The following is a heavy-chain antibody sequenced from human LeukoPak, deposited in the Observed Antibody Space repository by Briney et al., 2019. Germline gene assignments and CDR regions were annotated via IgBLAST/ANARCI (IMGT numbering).Heavy chain of an antibody. CDR1: GVTVSSNY. J-gene: IGHJ4*02. D-gene: IGHD3-22*01. CDR2: IYSGGST. Sequence: GGSLRLSCAASGVTVSSNYMSWVRQAPGKGLEWVSVIYSGGSTYYADSVKGRFTISRDNSKNTLYLQMNSLRAEDTAVYYCAREGRGYYYDSSGYYLSWGQGTLVTVSS. V-gene: IGHV3-53*01. CDR3: AREGRGYYYDSSGYYLS.